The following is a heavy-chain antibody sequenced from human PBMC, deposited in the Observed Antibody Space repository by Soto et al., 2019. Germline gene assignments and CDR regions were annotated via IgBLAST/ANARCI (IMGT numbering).Heavy chain of an antibody. CDR3: AKDHAHYDSSGYYLGWFDP. CDR2: ISWNSGSI. Sequence: GGSLRLCCAASGFTFDDYAMHWVRQAPGKGLEWVSGISWNSGSIGYADSVKGRFTISRDNAKNSLYLQMNSLRAEDTALYYCAKDHAHYDSSGYYLGWFDPWGQGTLVTVSS. J-gene: IGHJ5*02. CDR1: GFTFDDYA. V-gene: IGHV3-9*01. D-gene: IGHD3-22*01.